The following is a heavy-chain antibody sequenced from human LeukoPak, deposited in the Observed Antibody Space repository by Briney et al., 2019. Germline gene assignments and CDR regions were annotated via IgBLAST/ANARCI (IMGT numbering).Heavy chain of an antibody. D-gene: IGHD4-11*01. CDR3: ARNRGSTVITDHYYYYYMDV. CDR2: XXXSGST. J-gene: IGHJ6*03. Sequence: VSGXSIXXXXWSWXXXXAGXXXXXXGRXXXSGSTNYNPSLESRVTMSVDTSKNQFSLKLSSVTAADTAVYYCARNRGSTVITDHYYYYYMDVWGKGTTVTVSS. CDR1: GXSIXXXX. V-gene: IGHV4-4*07.